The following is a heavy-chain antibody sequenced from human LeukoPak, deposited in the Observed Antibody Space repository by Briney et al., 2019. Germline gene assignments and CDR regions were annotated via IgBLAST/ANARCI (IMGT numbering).Heavy chain of an antibody. CDR1: GFTFSSYW. Sequence: PGGSLRLSCAASGFTFSSYWMSWVRQAPGKGLEWVATIRQDGSQKYYVDSVKGRFTISRDNAKNSLYLQMNSLRAEDTAVYYCARVRRWFGEFDAFDIWGQGTMVTVSS. V-gene: IGHV3-7*01. J-gene: IGHJ3*02. CDR2: IRQDGSQK. D-gene: IGHD3-10*01. CDR3: ARVRRWFGEFDAFDI.